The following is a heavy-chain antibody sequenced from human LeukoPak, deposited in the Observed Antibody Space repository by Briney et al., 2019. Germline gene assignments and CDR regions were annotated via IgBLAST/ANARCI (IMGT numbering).Heavy chain of an antibody. CDR2: IIPIFGTA. CDR1: GGTFGSYA. D-gene: IGHD3-22*01. Sequence: ASVKVSCKASGGTFGSYAISWVRQAPGQGLEWMGGIIPIFGTANYAQKFQGRVTITADESTSTAYMELSSLRSEDTAVYYCARGVDYYDSSGYVYFDYWGQGTLVTVSS. J-gene: IGHJ4*02. CDR3: ARGVDYYDSSGYVYFDY. V-gene: IGHV1-69*13.